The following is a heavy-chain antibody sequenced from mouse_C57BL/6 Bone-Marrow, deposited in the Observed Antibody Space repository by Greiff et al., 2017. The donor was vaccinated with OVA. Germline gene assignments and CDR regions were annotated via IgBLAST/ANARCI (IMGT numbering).Heavy chain of an antibody. Sequence: VKLMESGAELARPGASVKLSCKASGYTFTSYGISWVKQRTGQGLEWIGEIYPRRGNTYSNEKFKGKATLTADQSSSTAYMERRSLTSEDSAVYSCARSPQYYGSTSRCAYWGQGTLVTVSA. CDR3: ARSPQYYGSTSRCAY. J-gene: IGHJ3*01. V-gene: IGHV1-81*01. CDR1: GYTFTSYG. D-gene: IGHD1-1*01. CDR2: IYPRRGNT.